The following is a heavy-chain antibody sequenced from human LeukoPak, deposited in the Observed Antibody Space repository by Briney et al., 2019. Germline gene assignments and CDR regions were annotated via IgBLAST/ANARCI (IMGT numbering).Heavy chain of an antibody. Sequence: QPGGSLRLSCAASGFTFSSYEMNWVRQAPGKGLEWVSYISSSGSTIYYADSVKGRFTISRDNAKNSLYLQMNSLRAEDTAVYDFARGRRSSWTTGRAGDSYSMDVWGKGTTVTIS. CDR3: ARGRRSSWTTGRAGDSYSMDV. V-gene: IGHV3-48*03. CDR1: GFTFSSYE. CDR2: ISSSGSTI. D-gene: IGHD6-13*01. J-gene: IGHJ6*03.